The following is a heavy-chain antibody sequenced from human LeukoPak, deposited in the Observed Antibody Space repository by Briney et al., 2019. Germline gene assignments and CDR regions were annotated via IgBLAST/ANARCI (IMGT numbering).Heavy chain of an antibody. CDR2: ISSNGGST. CDR3: ARDAVDTANAV. J-gene: IGHJ6*02. D-gene: IGHD5-18*01. CDR1: GFTFSTYY. Sequence: GSLRLSCSASGFTFSTYYMHWVRQAPGQGLEYVSAISSNGGSTYYADSVKGRFTISRDNAKNTLYLQMNSLRAEDTAVYYCARDAVDTANAVWGQGTTVTVSS. V-gene: IGHV3-64*04.